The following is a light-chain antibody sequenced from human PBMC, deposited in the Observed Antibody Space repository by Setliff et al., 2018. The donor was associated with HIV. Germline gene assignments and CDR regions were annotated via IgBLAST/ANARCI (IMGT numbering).Light chain of an antibody. CDR3: NSYTSSDTYV. CDR1: SNDIGSYNY. J-gene: IGLJ1*01. V-gene: IGLV2-14*03. Sequence: QSALTQPASVSGSPRQSITISCNGTSNDIGSYNYVSWYQQHPGKAPKLVIYDVAQRPSGGSSRFSGSKSGDTASLTISGLQTEDEADYYCNSYTSSDTYVFGTGTKV. CDR2: DVA.